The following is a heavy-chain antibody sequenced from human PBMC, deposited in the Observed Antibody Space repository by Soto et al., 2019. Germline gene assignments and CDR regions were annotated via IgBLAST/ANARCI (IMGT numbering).Heavy chain of an antibody. Sequence: QVQLVQSGAEVKKPGSSVKVSCKASGGTFSSYTISWVRQAPGQGLEWMGRIIPILGIANYAQKFQGRVTLTADKSTSKAYMELSSLRSEDTAVYYCARSDPHTVTTGATFWGQGTMVTVSS. V-gene: IGHV1-69*02. CDR2: IIPILGIA. CDR1: GGTFSSYT. D-gene: IGHD4-17*01. CDR3: ARSDPHTVTTGATF. J-gene: IGHJ3*01.